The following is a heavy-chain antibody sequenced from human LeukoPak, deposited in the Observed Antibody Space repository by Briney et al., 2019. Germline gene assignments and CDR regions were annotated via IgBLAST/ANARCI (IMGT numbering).Heavy chain of an antibody. CDR1: GFTFSSYA. J-gene: IGHJ4*02. CDR2: ISGSGGST. Sequence: GGSLRLSCAASGFTFSSYAMSWDRQAPGRGLEWVSAISGSGGSTYYADAVKGRFTISRDNSKNTLYLQMNSLRAEDTAVYYCAKAPSYYYDSSPGGYWGQGTLVTVSS. V-gene: IGHV3-23*01. D-gene: IGHD3-22*01. CDR3: AKAPSYYYDSSPGGY.